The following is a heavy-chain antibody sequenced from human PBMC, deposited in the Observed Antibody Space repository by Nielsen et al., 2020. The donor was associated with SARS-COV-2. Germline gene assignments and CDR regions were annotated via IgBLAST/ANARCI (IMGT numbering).Heavy chain of an antibody. CDR2: INAGNGNT. CDR1: GYTFTSYA. CDR3: ASIHRSRGSGSYYMANPNYYYYGMDV. V-gene: IGHV1-3*01. J-gene: IGHJ6*02. D-gene: IGHD3-10*01. Sequence: ASVKVSCKASGYTFTSYAMHWVRQAPGQRLEWMGWINAGNGNTKYSQKFQGRVTITRDTSASTAYMELSSLRSEDTAVYYCASIHRSRGSGSYYMANPNYYYYGMDVWGQGTTVTVSS.